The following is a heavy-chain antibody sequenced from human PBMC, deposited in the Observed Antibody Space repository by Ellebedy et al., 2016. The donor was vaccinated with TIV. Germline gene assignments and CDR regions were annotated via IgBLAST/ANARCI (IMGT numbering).Heavy chain of an antibody. D-gene: IGHD1-7*01. J-gene: IGHJ4*02. CDR3: AKAGTQGASDY. CDR2: IWNDGSNK. CDR1: GFTFSSYG. V-gene: IGHV3-30*02. Sequence: PGGSLRLSCAASGFTFSSYGMHWVRQAPGQGLEWVAVIWNDGSNKYYADSVKGRFTIFRINSKNTLYLQMNSLRAEDTALYYCAKAGTQGASDYWGQGTLVTVSS.